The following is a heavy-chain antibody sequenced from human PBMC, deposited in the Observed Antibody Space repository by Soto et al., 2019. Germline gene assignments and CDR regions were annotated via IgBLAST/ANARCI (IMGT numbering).Heavy chain of an antibody. Sequence: PGGSLRLSCAASGFTFSSYAMSWVRQAPGKGLEWVSAISGSGGSTYYADSVKGRFTISRDNSKNTLYLQMNSLRAEDTAVYYCAKESDIVVVPASYYYYGMDVCGQGTTVTVSS. J-gene: IGHJ6*02. CDR1: GFTFSSYA. CDR3: AKESDIVVVPASYYYYGMDV. D-gene: IGHD2-2*01. CDR2: ISGSGGST. V-gene: IGHV3-23*01.